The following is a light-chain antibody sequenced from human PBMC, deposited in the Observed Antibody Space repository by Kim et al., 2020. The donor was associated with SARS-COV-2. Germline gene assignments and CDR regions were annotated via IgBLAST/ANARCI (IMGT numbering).Light chain of an antibody. V-gene: IGKV3-15*01. CDR1: QSINSI. CDR2: GAS. J-gene: IGKJ2*01. Sequence: VSPGARATLSCRASQSINSILAWYQQKPGQAPRLLIYGASTGATGLPARFSGSGSGTEFTLTISSLQSEDFAVYYCQQFHNWPRTFGQGTKLGI. CDR3: QQFHNWPRT.